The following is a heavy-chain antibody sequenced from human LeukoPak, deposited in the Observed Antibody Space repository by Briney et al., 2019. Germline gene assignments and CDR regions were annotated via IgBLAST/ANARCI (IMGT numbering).Heavy chain of an antibody. Sequence: PGGSLRLSCAASGFTFSSYSMNWVRQAPGKGLEWVSSISSSSSYIYYADSVKGRFTISRDNAKNSLYLQMNSLRAEDTAVYYCARDEYSYYDSSGYPQEAFDIWGQGTMVTVSS. J-gene: IGHJ3*02. D-gene: IGHD3-22*01. CDR3: ARDEYSYYDSSGYPQEAFDI. CDR2: ISSSSSYI. CDR1: GFTFSSYS. V-gene: IGHV3-21*01.